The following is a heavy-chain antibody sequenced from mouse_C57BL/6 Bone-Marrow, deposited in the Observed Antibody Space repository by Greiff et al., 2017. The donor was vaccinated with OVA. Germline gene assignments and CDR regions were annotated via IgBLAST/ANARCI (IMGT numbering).Heavy chain of an antibody. V-gene: IGHV1-69*01. CDR1: GSPFPRSW. CDR3: ARLGLAY. CDR2: IDPSDSYT. Sequence: QVQLQQPGAELVMPGASVQLSCPASGSPFPRSWMPWVKQRPGQGLEWLGEIDPSDSYTNYNQKFKGKSTLTVDKSSSTAYMQLSSLTSEDAAVYDCARLGLAYWGQGTLVTVSA. J-gene: IGHJ3*01.